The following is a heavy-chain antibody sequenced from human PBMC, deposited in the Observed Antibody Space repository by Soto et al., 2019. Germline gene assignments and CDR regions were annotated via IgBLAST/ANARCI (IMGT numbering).Heavy chain of an antibody. CDR2: INAYNGNT. D-gene: IGHD4-17*01. J-gene: IGHJ5*02. V-gene: IGHV1-18*01. Sequence: ASVKVSCKASGYTFTSYGISWVRQAPGQGLEWMGWINAYNGNTNYAQKLQGRVTMTTDTSTKTAYMELRSLRSDDTAVYYCARETYGDYVGYFDPWGQGTLVTVSS. CDR1: GYTFTSYG. CDR3: ARETYGDYVGYFDP.